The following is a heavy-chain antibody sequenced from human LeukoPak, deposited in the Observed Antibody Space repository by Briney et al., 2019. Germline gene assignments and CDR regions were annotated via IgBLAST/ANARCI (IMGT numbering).Heavy chain of an antibody. J-gene: IGHJ4*02. CDR1: GFTFSTYT. D-gene: IGHD4/OR15-4a*01. Sequence: GGSLRLSCVASGFTFSTYTFNWVRQAPGKGLEWLSYISSGGLAIFYADSVKGRFTISRDNTKNAIYLDMTNLRAEDTAVYYCARDFDYGDYIDFWGQGTLVAVSS. V-gene: IGHV3-48*04. CDR2: ISSGGLAI. CDR3: ARDFDYGDYIDF.